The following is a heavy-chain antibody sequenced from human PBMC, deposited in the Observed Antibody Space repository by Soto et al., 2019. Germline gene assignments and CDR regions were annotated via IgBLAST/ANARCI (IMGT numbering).Heavy chain of an antibody. CDR2: IKQDGSEK. CDR1: GFTFSSYW. CDR3: ARKQWLVRGGNYYYYMDV. V-gene: IGHV3-7*01. D-gene: IGHD6-19*01. Sequence: EVQLVESGGGLVQPGGSLRLSCAASGFTFSSYWMSWVRQAPGKGLEWVANIKQDGSEKYYVDSVKGRCTISRDNAKNSLYLQMNSLRAEDTDVYYCARKQWLVRGGNYYYYMDVWGKGTPFTVSS. J-gene: IGHJ6*03.